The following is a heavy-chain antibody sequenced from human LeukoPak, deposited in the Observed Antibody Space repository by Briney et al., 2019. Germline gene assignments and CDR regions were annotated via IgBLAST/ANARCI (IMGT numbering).Heavy chain of an antibody. CDR2: ISGSGGST. Sequence: PGRSLRLSCAASGFTFSSYGMSWVRQAPGKGLEWVSAISGSGGSTYYADSVKGRFTISRDNSKNTLYLQMNSLRAEDTAVYYCAKGIVVVPPYYYYMDVWGKGTTVTISS. V-gene: IGHV3-23*01. D-gene: IGHD2-2*01. CDR1: GFTFSSYG. CDR3: AKGIVVVPPYYYYMDV. J-gene: IGHJ6*03.